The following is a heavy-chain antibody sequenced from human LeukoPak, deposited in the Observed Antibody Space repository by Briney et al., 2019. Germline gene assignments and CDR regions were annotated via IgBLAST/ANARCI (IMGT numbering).Heavy chain of an antibody. J-gene: IGHJ4*02. V-gene: IGHV3-66*02. CDR1: GFTVSSNY. CDR3: AGVVPDYYDSSPGGYFDY. Sequence: GGSLRLSCAASGFTVSSNYMSWVRQAPGKGLEWVSVIYSGGSTYYADSVKGRFTISRDNSKNTLYLQMNSLRAEDTAVYYCAGVVPDYYDSSPGGYFDYWGQGTLVAVSS. D-gene: IGHD3-22*01. CDR2: IYSGGST.